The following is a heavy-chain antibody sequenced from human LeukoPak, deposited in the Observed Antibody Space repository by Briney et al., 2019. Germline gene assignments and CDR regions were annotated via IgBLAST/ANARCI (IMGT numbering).Heavy chain of an antibody. CDR2: INPSGGST. V-gene: IGHV1-46*01. J-gene: IGHJ6*03. Sequence: ASVKVSCKASGYTFTSYYMHWVRQAPGQGLGWMGIINPSGGSTSYAQKFQGRVTITADESTSTAYMELSSLRSEDTAVYYCASAKVPTGDYYGSGTYYYMDVWGKGTTVTVSS. CDR3: ASAKVPTGDYYGSGTYYYMDV. CDR1: GYTFTSYY. D-gene: IGHD3-10*01.